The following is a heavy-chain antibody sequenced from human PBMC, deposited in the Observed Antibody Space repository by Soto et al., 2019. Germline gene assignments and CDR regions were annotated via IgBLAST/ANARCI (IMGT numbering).Heavy chain of an antibody. J-gene: IGHJ3*02. CDR3: AKEQLELLTPVAFDI. Sequence: PGGSLRLSCAASGFTFTSYAMSWARQAPGKGLEWVSAISGSGGSSYYADSVKGRFTISRDNSKNTLFLQMNSLRAEDTAIYYCAKEQLELLTPVAFDIWGQGTMVTVSS. D-gene: IGHD1-7*01. CDR1: GFTFTSYA. CDR2: ISGSGGSS. V-gene: IGHV3-23*01.